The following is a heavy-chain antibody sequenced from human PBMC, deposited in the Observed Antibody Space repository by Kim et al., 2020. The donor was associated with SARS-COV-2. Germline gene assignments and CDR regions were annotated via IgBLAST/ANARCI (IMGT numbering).Heavy chain of an antibody. CDR3: ANGGYSSSWDYYGMDV. V-gene: IGHV3-23*01. Sequence: VKGRFTIPRDNSRTTLYLQMNSLRAEDTAVYYCANGGYSSSWDYYGMDVWGQGTTVTVSS. D-gene: IGHD6-13*01. J-gene: IGHJ6*02.